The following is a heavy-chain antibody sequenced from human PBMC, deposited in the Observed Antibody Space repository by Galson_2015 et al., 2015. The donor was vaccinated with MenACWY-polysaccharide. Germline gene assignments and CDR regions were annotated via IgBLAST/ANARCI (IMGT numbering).Heavy chain of an antibody. CDR1: GFTFHSYT. J-gene: IGHJ4*02. CDR3: AKGGGYSGYEDVDY. CDR2: ISGSGAST. Sequence: SLRLSCAASGFTFHSYTMSWVRQAPGKGLEWVSAISGSGASTYYADSVKGRFTISRDNSKNMLYLQMNSLRAEDTAVYYCAKGGGYSGYEDVDYWGQGTLVTVSS. D-gene: IGHD5-12*01. V-gene: IGHV3-23*01.